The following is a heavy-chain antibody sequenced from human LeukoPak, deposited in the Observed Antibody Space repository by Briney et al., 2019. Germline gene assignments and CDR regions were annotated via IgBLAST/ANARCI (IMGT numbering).Heavy chain of an antibody. CDR2: ISGSGGST. CDR3: AKDLLDYGDYVSNY. V-gene: IGHV3-23*01. D-gene: IGHD4-17*01. CDR1: GFTFSSYA. Sequence: GGSLRLSCAASGFTFSSYAMSWVRQAPGKGLEWVSAISGSGGSTYYADPVKGRFTISRDNSKNTLYLQMNSLRAEDTAVYYCAKDLLDYGDYVSNYWGQGTLVTVSS. J-gene: IGHJ4*02.